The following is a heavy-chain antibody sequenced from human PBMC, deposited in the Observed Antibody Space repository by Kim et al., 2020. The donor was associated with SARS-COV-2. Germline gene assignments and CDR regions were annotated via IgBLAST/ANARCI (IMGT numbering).Heavy chain of an antibody. CDR3: AREASNSPYYYYYYGMDV. D-gene: IGHD4-4*01. Sequence: GGSLRLSCAASGFTVSSNYMSWVRQAPGKGLEWVSVIYSGGSTYYADSVKGRFTISRDNSKNTLYLQMNSLRAEDTAVYYCAREASNSPYYYYYYGMDVWGQGTTVTVSS. V-gene: IGHV3-53*01. CDR1: GFTVSSNY. CDR2: IYSGGST. J-gene: IGHJ6*02.